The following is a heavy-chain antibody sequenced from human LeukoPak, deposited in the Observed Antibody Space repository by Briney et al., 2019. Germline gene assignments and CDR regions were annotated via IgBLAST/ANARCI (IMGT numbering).Heavy chain of an antibody. D-gene: IGHD3-10*01. J-gene: IGHJ4*02. CDR1: SGSFSGYY. CDR2: INHSGST. CDR3: ARGCFSSYYGSGSYYIDY. V-gene: IGHV4-34*01. Sequence: SETLSLTCAVYSGSFSGYYWSWIRQPPGKGLEWIGEINHSGSTNYNPSLKSRVTISVDTSKNQFSLKLSSVTAADTAVYYCARGCFSSYYGSGSYYIDYWGQGTLVTVSS.